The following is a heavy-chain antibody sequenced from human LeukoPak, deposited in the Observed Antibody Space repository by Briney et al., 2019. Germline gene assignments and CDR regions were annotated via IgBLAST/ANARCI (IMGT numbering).Heavy chain of an antibody. D-gene: IGHD3-10*01. CDR1: GFTFDDYA. V-gene: IGHV3-9*01. CDR3: AKGAILWFREFGWKGHNDAFDI. CDR2: ISWNSGSI. Sequence: GGSLRLSCAASGFTFDDYAMHWVRQAPGKGLEWVSGISWNSGSIGYADSVKGRFTISRDNAKNSLYLQMNSLRAEDTALYYCAKGAILWFREFGWKGHNDAFDIWGQGTMVTVPS. J-gene: IGHJ3*02.